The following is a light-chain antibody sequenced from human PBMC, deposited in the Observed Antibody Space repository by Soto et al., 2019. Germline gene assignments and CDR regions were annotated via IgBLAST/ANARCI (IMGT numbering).Light chain of an antibody. CDR2: GAS. V-gene: IGKV3-20*01. CDR1: QSVSSSY. Sequence: EILFTQSPGTLSLSPGERAALSCRASQSVSSSYLAWYQQKPGQAPRLIIYGASSRETGIPDRFSGSGAGTEFTLTITRLEPEDAAVDFCPQYTGRTTTFGQGTRLEIK. J-gene: IGKJ5*01. CDR3: PQYTGRTTT.